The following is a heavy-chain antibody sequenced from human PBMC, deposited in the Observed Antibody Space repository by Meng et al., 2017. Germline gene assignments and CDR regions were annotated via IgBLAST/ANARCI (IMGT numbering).Heavy chain of an antibody. J-gene: IGHJ2*01. V-gene: IGHV1-18*01. Sequence: ASVKVSCKASGYTFTSYGISWVRQAPGQGLEWMGWISAYNGNTNYAQKLQGRVTMTTDTSTNTAYMELRSLRSDDTAVYYCARAQYGGNSQDYWYFDLWGRGTLVTVSS. CDR3: ARAQYGGNSQDYWYFDL. CDR2: ISAYNGNT. D-gene: IGHD4-23*01. CDR1: GYTFTSYG.